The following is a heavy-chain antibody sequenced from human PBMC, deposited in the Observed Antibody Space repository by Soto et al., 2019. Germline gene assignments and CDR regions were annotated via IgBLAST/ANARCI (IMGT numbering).Heavy chain of an antibody. J-gene: IGHJ6*02. Sequence: TLSLTCSVSGGSISSVGHYWTWIRQQPGKGLEWIGYIYYSGSTDYNPYLKSRVTISVDRSKNQFSLNLSSVTAADTAIYYCARESGGYDSSTRYGLDVWGQGTTVTVSS. V-gene: IGHV4-31*03. CDR1: GGSISSVGHY. D-gene: IGHD6-25*01. CDR2: IYYSGST. CDR3: ARESGGYDSSTRYGLDV.